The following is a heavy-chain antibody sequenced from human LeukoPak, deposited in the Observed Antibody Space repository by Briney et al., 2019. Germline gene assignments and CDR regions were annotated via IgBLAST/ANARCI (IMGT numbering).Heavy chain of an antibody. CDR2: ISSSGSTI. CDR1: GFTFSDYY. Sequence: GGSLRLSCAASGFTFSDYYMSWIRQAPGKGLEWVSYISSSGSTIYYADSVKGRFTISRDNAKNSLYLQMNSLRAEDTAVYYCARDLLPGIAAAVFDAFDIWGQGTMVTVSS. J-gene: IGHJ3*02. D-gene: IGHD6-13*01. V-gene: IGHV3-11*01. CDR3: ARDLLPGIAAAVFDAFDI.